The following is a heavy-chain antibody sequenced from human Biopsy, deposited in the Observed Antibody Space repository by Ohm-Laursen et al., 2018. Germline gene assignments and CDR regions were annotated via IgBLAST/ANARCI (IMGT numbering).Heavy chain of an antibody. CDR3: ARDRGYYSDRTVPGYFDL. D-gene: IGHD3-22*01. CDR1: GDSISSYY. V-gene: IGHV4-59*01. CDR2: VYYTGST. J-gene: IGHJ2*01. Sequence: PGTLSLTCTVSGDSISSYYWSWIRQPPGKGLEWIGYVYYTGSTDYNPSLQSRVTISVDTSKNHFSLRLRSATPADTAIYYCARDRGYYSDRTVPGYFDLWGRGTLVTVSS.